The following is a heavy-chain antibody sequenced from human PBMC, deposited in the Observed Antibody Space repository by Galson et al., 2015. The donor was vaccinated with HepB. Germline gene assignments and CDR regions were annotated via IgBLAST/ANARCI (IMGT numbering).Heavy chain of an antibody. Sequence: SLRLSCAASGFTFSSYSMNWVRQAPGKGLEWVSSISSSSSYIYYADSVKGRFTISRDNAKNSLYLQMNSLRAEDTAVYYCARAHAYGDYGVNYWGQGTLVTVSS. V-gene: IGHV3-21*01. CDR3: ARAHAYGDYGVNY. CDR1: GFTFSSYS. CDR2: ISSSSSYI. D-gene: IGHD4-17*01. J-gene: IGHJ4*02.